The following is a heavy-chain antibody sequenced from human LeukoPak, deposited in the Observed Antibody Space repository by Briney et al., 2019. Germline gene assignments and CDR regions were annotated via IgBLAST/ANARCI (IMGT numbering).Heavy chain of an antibody. D-gene: IGHD4-17*01. V-gene: IGHV3-30*04. Sequence: GGSLRLSCAASGFTFSSYAMHWVRQAPGKGLEWVAVISYDGSNKYYADSVKGRFTISRDNSKNTLYLQMNSLRAEDTAVYYCAKDDYGDSPDYWGQGTLVTVSS. J-gene: IGHJ4*02. CDR1: GFTFSSYA. CDR2: ISYDGSNK. CDR3: AKDDYGDSPDY.